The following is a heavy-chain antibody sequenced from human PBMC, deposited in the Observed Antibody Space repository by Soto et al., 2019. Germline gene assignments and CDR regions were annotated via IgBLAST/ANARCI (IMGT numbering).Heavy chain of an antibody. CDR2: IYPGDSDT. CDR3: ARGSGYCSSTSCYDMDV. J-gene: IGHJ6*02. CDR1: GYSFTSYW. Sequence: GESLKISCKGSGYSFTSYWIGWVRQMPGKGLEWMGIIYPGDSDTRYSPSFQGQVTISADKSISTAYLQWSSLMASDTAMYYCARGSGYCSSTSCYDMDVWGQGTTVTVSS. D-gene: IGHD2-2*01. V-gene: IGHV5-51*01.